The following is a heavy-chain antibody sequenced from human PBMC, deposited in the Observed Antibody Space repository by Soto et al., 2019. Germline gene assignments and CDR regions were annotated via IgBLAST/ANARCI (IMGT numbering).Heavy chain of an antibody. CDR2: ISGASKTI. V-gene: IGHV3-48*02. CDR3: ARDGRQGYDMDV. J-gene: IGHJ6*02. CDR1: GFTFSSHR. Sequence: GGSLRLSCAVSGFTFSSHRMNWVRQAPGKGLEWVSYISGASKTIYYADSMKGRFTISRDNAKNSLYLQMNSLRDEDTAIYYCARDGRQGYDMDVWGQGTTVTVSS.